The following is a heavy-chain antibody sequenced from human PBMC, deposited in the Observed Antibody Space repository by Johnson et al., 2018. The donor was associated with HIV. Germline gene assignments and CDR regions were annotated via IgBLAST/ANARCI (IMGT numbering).Heavy chain of an antibody. CDR3: ARAFLSHYYDSSGPVDI. Sequence: QVQLVESGGDVVQPGRSLRLSCAASGFTFSSYGMHWVRQAPGKGLDWVADISYDGSNKYYADSVKGRFTISRDNSKNTLYLQMNSLRAEDTALYYCARAFLSHYYDSSGPVDIWGQGTMVTVSS. D-gene: IGHD3-22*01. CDR2: ISYDGSNK. J-gene: IGHJ3*02. CDR1: GFTFSSYG. V-gene: IGHV3-30*03.